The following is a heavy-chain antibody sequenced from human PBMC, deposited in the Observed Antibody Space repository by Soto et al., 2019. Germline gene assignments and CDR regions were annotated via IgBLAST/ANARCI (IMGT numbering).Heavy chain of an antibody. J-gene: IGHJ4*02. CDR3: ARDPYGGYIFDS. Sequence: QVQLVESGGGVFQPGTSLRLSCAASGLTFRNYAMHWVRQSPAKGLEWLAVISFDGANIFYADAAKGRFTISRDNSMQTLYLQLDSLRPEDTGIYFCARDPYGGYIFDSWGQGTQVTLSS. CDR1: GLTFRNYA. V-gene: IGHV3-30-3*01. CDR2: ISFDGANI. D-gene: IGHD5-12*01.